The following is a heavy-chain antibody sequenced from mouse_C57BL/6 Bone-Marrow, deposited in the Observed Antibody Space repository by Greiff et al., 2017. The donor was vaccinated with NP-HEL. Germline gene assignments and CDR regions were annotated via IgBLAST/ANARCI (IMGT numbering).Heavy chain of an antibody. J-gene: IGHJ1*03. CDR1: GFTFSDYG. Sequence: EVQGVESGGGLVQPGGSLKLSCAASGFTFSDYGMAWVRQAPRKGPEWVAFISNLAYSIYYADTVTGRFTISRENAKNTLYLEMSSLRSEDTAMYYCARGSSYNWYFDVWGTGTTVTVSS. CDR2: ISNLAYSI. V-gene: IGHV5-15*01. D-gene: IGHD1-1*01. CDR3: ARGSSYNWYFDV.